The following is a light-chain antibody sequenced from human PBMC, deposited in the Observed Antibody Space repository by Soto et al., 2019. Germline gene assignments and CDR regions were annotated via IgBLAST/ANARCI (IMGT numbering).Light chain of an antibody. CDR3: SSYTSTSTRM. CDR1: SSDVGGYNY. V-gene: IGLV2-14*01. J-gene: IGLJ3*02. CDR2: EVS. Sequence: QSALTQPASVSGSPGQSMTISCTGTSSDVGGYNYVSWYQQHPGKAPKLIIYEVSNRPSGVSNRFSGSKSGNTASLTISGPQAEDEADYYCSSYTSTSTRMFGGGTKLTVL.